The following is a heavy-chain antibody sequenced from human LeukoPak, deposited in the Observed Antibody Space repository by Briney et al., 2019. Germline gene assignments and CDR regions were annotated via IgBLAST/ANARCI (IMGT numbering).Heavy chain of an antibody. CDR1: GFTFDDYA. CDR3: AKSLTYYYDSSGYFDY. D-gene: IGHD3-22*01. J-gene: IGHJ4*02. CDR2: ISWNSGSI. V-gene: IGHV3-9*03. Sequence: GGSLRLSCAASGFTFDDYAMHWVRQAPGKGLEWVSGISWNSGSIGYADSVKSRFTISRDNAKNSLYLQMNSLRAEDMALYYCAKSLTYYYDSSGYFDYWGQGTLVTVSS.